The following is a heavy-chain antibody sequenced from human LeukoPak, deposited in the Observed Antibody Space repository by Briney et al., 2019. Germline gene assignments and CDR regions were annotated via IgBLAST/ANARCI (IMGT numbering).Heavy chain of an antibody. CDR2: TSYDGNNK. CDR1: GFTFSIYT. J-gene: IGHJ3*02. V-gene: IGHV3-30*04. Sequence: PGRSLRLSCAASGFTFSIYTMHWVRQAPGKGLEWVAVTSYDGNNKKYADSVKGRFTISRDNSKNTLYLQMNSLRAKDTAVFYCARDSSTSIFSLNAFDIWGQGTMVTVSS. D-gene: IGHD2-2*01. CDR3: ARDSSTSIFSLNAFDI.